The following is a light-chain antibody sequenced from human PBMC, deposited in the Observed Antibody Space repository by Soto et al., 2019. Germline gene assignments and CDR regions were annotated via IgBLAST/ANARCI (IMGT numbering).Light chain of an antibody. CDR2: DAS. Sequence: EIVLTQSPATLSLSPGERATLSCRASQSVSSYFAWYQQKPGQAPRLLIYDASNRATGIPARFSGSGSGTDVTLTISSLEPEDFAVYYCQQRSNWPPFTFGPGTKVDIK. J-gene: IGKJ3*01. V-gene: IGKV3-11*01. CDR3: QQRSNWPPFT. CDR1: QSVSSY.